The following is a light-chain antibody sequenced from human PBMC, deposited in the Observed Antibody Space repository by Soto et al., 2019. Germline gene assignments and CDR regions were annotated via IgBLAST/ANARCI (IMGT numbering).Light chain of an antibody. V-gene: IGKV1-8*01. CDR2: AAS. J-gene: IGKJ3*01. CDR3: QQYYSYPFT. CDR1: QGISSY. Sequence: AIRMTQSPSSFSASTGDRVTITCRASQGISSYLAWYQQKPGKAPKLLIYAASTLQSGVPSRFSGSGSGTDVNLTISCLQSEDFATYYCQQYYSYPFTFGPGTKVDIK.